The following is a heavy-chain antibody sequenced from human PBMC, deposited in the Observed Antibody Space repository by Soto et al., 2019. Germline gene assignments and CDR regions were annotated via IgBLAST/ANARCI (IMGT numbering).Heavy chain of an antibody. CDR3: ARDHGQQLVAGDY. J-gene: IGHJ4*02. V-gene: IGHV1-3*01. Sequence: QVQLVQSGAEVKKPGASVKVSCKASGYTFTSYAMHWVRQAPGQRLEWMGWINAGNGNTKYSQKFQGRVTITRDTSASTAYMELSSLRSEDTAVYYCARDHGQQLVAGDYWGQGTLVTVSS. D-gene: IGHD6-13*01. CDR2: INAGNGNT. CDR1: GYTFTSYA.